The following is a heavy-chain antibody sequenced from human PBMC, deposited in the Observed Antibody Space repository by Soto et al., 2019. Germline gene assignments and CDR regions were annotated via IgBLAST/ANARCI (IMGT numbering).Heavy chain of an antibody. D-gene: IGHD3-16*01. Sequence: SETLSLTCTVSGGSISSYYWSWIRQPPGKGLEWIGYIYYSGSTNYNPSLKSRVTISVDTSKNQFSLKLSSVTAADTAVYYCARGRMTTFFYYWGQGTLVTVSS. CDR2: IYYSGST. CDR3: ARGRMTTFFYY. CDR1: GGSISSYY. J-gene: IGHJ4*02. V-gene: IGHV4-59*01.